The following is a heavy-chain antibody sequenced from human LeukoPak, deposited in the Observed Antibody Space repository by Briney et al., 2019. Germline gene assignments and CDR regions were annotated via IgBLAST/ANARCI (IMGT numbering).Heavy chain of an antibody. CDR2: IHYSGST. D-gene: IGHD3-16*01. CDR3: ARGSRGGYNWFDP. J-gene: IGHJ5*02. V-gene: IGHV4-59*01. Sequence: SETLSLTCTVSGGSISSYYWSWIRQSPGKGLEWIGYIHYSGSTNYNPTLKRRVTISVDTSKNQFSLSLNSVTAADTALYYCARGSRGGYNWFDPWGQGTLVIVSS. CDR1: GGSISSYY.